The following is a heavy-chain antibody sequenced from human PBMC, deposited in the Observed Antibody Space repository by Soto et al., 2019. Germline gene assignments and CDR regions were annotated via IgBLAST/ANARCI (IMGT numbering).Heavy chain of an antibody. V-gene: IGHV3-48*03. Sequence: SLRLSCAASGFTFSSYEMNWVRQAPGKGLEWVSYISSSGSTIYYADSVKGRFTISRDNAKNSLYLQMNSLRAEDTAVYYCARAPQDGYDLVYFDYWGQGTLVTV. CDR3: ARAPQDGYDLVYFDY. D-gene: IGHD5-12*01. CDR2: ISSSGSTI. CDR1: GFTFSSYE. J-gene: IGHJ4*02.